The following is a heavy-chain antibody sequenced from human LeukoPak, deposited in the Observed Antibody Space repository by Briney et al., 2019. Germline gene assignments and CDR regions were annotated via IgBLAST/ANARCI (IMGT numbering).Heavy chain of an antibody. CDR3: ARGAAAGENYYYYGMDV. CDR2: INAGNGNT. CDR1: GYTFTSYA. Sequence: GASVKVSCKASGYTFTSYAMHWVRQAPGRRLEWMGWINAGNGNTKYSQKFQGRVTITRDTSASTAYMELSSLRSEDTAVYYCARGAAAGENYYYYGMDVWGQGTTVTVSS. V-gene: IGHV1-3*01. D-gene: IGHD6-13*01. J-gene: IGHJ6*02.